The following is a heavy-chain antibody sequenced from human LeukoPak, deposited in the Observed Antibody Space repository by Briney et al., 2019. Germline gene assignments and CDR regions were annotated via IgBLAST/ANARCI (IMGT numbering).Heavy chain of an antibody. V-gene: IGHV4-4*02. CDR3: AREGRRDGYNAFDY. CDR2: IYHSGST. Sequence: KASETLSLTCAVSGGSISSSNWWSWVRQPPGKGLEWIGEIYHSGSTNYNPSLESRVTVSVDKSKNQFSLKLSSVTAADTAVYYCAREGRRDGYNAFDYWGQETLVTVSS. D-gene: IGHD5-24*01. CDR1: GGSISSSNW. J-gene: IGHJ4*02.